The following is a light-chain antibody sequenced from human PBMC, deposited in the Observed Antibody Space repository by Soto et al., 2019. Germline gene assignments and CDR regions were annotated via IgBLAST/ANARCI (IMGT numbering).Light chain of an antibody. V-gene: IGLV2-14*01. CDR1: SSDVGGYDY. Sequence: QSALTQPASVSGSPGQSIIISCSGSSSDVGGYDYVSWYQQHPGKAPKLMIYEVSNRPSGVSNRFSGSKSGNTASLTISGLQAEDEADYYCCSYTGSLTLLFGGGTKLTVL. CDR3: CSYTGSLTLL. J-gene: IGLJ2*01. CDR2: EVS.